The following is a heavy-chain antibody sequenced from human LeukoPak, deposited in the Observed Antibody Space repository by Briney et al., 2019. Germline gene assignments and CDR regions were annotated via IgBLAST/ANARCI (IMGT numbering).Heavy chain of an antibody. V-gene: IGHV3-23*01. CDR1: GFTFSSYA. J-gene: IGHJ4*02. Sequence: GGSLRLSCAASGFTFSSYAMSWVRQAPGKGLEWVSAISGSGGSTYYADSVKGRFTISRDNAKNSLFLQMNSLRAEDTAVYYCARGGRNSYFFDFWGQGTLVTVSS. CDR2: ISGSGGST. D-gene: IGHD1-14*01. CDR3: ARGGRNSYFFDF.